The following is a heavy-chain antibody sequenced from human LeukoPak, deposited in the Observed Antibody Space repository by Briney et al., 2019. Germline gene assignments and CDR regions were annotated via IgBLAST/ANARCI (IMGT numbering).Heavy chain of an antibody. D-gene: IGHD1-7*01. J-gene: IGHJ1*01. CDR2: INTDGTST. CDR3: ARPTGSTSLSSSFQH. Sequence: GGSLRLSCAASGFTFSSFWMHWVRQTPGKGLVWVSRINTDGTSTYYAHSVRGRFTISRDNAKNTLYLQMNSLRAEDTAVYYCARPTGSTSLSSSFQHWGQGTLVTVSS. V-gene: IGHV3-74*01. CDR1: GFTFSSFW.